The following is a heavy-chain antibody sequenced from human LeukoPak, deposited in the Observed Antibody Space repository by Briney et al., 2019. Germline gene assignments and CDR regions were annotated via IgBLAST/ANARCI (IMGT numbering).Heavy chain of an antibody. V-gene: IGHV1-2*06. J-gene: IGHJ4*02. CDR2: INPNSGVT. CDR1: GYTLSDYY. Sequence: ASMKVSCKASGYTLSDYYIHWVRRAPGQGLEWMGRINPNSGVTNYAKNFRGRVTITRDTSISTASMELSSLRSDDTAVYYCARQSEPKGDYWGQGTLVTVSS. CDR3: ARQSEPKGDY.